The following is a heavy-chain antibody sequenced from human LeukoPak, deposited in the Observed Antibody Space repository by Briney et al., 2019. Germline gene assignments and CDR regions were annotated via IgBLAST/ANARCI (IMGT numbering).Heavy chain of an antibody. V-gene: IGHV3-7*01. CDR1: GFTFSRYW. CDR2: IKVDGSEK. D-gene: IGHD3/OR15-3a*01. CDR3: ARAQWTAFDYYYYMDV. J-gene: IGHJ6*03. Sequence: GGSLRLSWAVAGFTFSRYWMTWVRQAPGKGLEWVANIKVDGSEKYYVDAVKGRFTISRDNAKDSLYLQMNGLRAEDTAIYYCARAQWTAFDYYYYMDVWGKGTTVTVSS.